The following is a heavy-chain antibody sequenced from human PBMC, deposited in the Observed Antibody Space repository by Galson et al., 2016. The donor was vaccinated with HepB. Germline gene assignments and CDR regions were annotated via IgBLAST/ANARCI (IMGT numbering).Heavy chain of an antibody. CDR1: GFTFSRYG. V-gene: IGHV3-30*19. CDR3: AKLDCGRDCPRDD. D-gene: IGHD2-21*02. J-gene: IGHJ4*02. Sequence: SLRLSCAASGFTFSRYGMHWVRQAPGKGLERVAVISYDGGHKQYADSVKGRFTVSRDNSKNTLFLQMNSLRVDDTAVYYCAKLDCGRDCPRDDWGQGTLVTVSS. CDR2: ISYDGGHK.